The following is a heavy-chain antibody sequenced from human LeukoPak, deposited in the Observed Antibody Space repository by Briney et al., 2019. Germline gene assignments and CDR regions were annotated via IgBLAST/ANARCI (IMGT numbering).Heavy chain of an antibody. CDR2: SSSNGGST. J-gene: IGHJ4*02. CDR3: ARAVAGYFDY. Sequence: GGSLRLSCSASGFTFSTLPMHWVRQAPGKGLEYVSGSSSNGGSTYYGDSVKGRFIISRDNSKNTLYLQMNSLRAEDTAVYYCARAVAGYFDYWGQGTLVTVSS. D-gene: IGHD6-19*01. CDR1: GFTFSTLP. V-gene: IGHV3-64*04.